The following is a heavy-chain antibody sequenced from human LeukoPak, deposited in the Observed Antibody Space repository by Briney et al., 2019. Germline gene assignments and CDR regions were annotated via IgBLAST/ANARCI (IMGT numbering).Heavy chain of an antibody. D-gene: IGHD6-19*01. CDR3: ARRHSSGWWFDY. V-gene: IGHV3-11*01. CDR2: ISSSGSTI. Sequence: GGSLRLSCAASGFTFSDYYMSWIRQAPGKGLEWVSYISSSGSTIYYADSVKGRFTISRDNAKNSLYLQMNSLRAEDTALYYCARRHSSGWWFDYWGQGTLVTVSS. CDR1: GFTFSDYY. J-gene: IGHJ4*02.